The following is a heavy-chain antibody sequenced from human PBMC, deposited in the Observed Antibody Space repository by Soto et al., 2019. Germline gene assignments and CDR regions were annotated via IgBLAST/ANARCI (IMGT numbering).Heavy chain of an antibody. Sequence: QVQLVQSGADVKKPGASVKVSCKTSGYTFSGYSIYWIRQAPGQGLEFMGWINPNSGGKNYAQKFQGRVTMTRDTSVSTAYMELSRLTSDDTAIYYCALPVVVTDTFDYWGKGTLVTVSS. J-gene: IGHJ4*02. D-gene: IGHD2-2*01. CDR1: GYTFSGYS. CDR2: INPNSGGK. CDR3: ALPVVVTDTFDY. V-gene: IGHV1-2*02.